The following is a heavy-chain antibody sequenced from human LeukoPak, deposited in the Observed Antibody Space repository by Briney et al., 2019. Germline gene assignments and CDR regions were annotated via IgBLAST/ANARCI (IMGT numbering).Heavy chain of an antibody. V-gene: IGHV4-59*01. D-gene: IGHD5-18*01. CDR1: GGSISSYY. Sequence: PSETLSLTCTVSGGSISSYYWSWIRQPPGKGLEWIGYIYYSGSTNYNPSLKSRVTISVGTSKNQFSLELSSVTAADTAVYYCARSRQIQLWLEFDYWGQGTLVTVSS. J-gene: IGHJ4*02. CDR2: IYYSGST. CDR3: ARSRQIQLWLEFDY.